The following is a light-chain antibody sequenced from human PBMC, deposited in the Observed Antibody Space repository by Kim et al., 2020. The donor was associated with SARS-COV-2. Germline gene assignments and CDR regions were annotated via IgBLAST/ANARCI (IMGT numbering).Light chain of an antibody. J-gene: IGLJ2*01. CDR1: KLGDKY. V-gene: IGLV3-1*01. Sequence: VSPGQTASITCAGDKLGDKYACWYQQKPGQSPVLVIYQNNKRPSGIPERFSGSNSGNTATLTISGTQAVDEADYYCQAWDSSTVVFGGGTQLTVL. CDR2: QNN. CDR3: QAWDSSTVV.